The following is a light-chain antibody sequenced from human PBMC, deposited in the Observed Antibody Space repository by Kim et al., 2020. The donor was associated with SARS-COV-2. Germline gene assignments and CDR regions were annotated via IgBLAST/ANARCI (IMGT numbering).Light chain of an antibody. CDR2: DVT. J-gene: IGLJ2*01. CDR1: SSDVGGYNY. V-gene: IGLV2-11*01. Sequence: GQSVTISCTGRSSDVGGYNYGAWYRQHPGKAPKLMIYDVTKRPSGVPDRFSGSKSGNTASLTISGLQAEDEADYYCSSYADTYFVVFGGGTQLTVL. CDR3: SSYADTYFVV.